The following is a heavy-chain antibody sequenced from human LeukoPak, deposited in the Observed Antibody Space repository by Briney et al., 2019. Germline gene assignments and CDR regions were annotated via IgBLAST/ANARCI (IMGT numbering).Heavy chain of an antibody. CDR1: GFTFDDYA. V-gene: IGHV3-9*01. D-gene: IGHD1-26*01. Sequence: PGRSLRLSCAASGFTFDDYAMHWVRQAPGKGLEWVSGISWNSGSIGYADSVKGRFTISRDNSKNTLYLQMNSLRAEDTALYYCAKGAFSGSYSTGHGMDVWGQGTTVTVSS. J-gene: IGHJ6*02. CDR2: ISWNSGSI. CDR3: AKGAFSGSYSTGHGMDV.